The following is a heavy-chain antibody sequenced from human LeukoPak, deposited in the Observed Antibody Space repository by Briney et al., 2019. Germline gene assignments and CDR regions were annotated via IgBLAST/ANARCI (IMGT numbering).Heavy chain of an antibody. J-gene: IGHJ4*02. CDR3: ARSGGNAPYSLISLDY. CDR2: FYYSGST. D-gene: IGHD4-23*01. Sequence: SETLSLTCTVSGDSISSYYWTWIRQPPGKGLEWIGYFYYSGSTNYNPSLKSRVTISGETSKNQFSLKLSSVTAADTAVYYCARSGGNAPYSLISLDYWGQGMLVIVSS. V-gene: IGHV4-59*01. CDR1: GDSISSYY.